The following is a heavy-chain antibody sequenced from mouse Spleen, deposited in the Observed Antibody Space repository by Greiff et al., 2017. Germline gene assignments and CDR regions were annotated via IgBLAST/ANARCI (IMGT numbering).Heavy chain of an antibody. CDR2: IYPGSGST. CDR1: GYTFTSYW. D-gene: IGHD2-13*01. Sequence: VQLQQPGAELVKPGASVKMSCKASGYTFTSYWITWVKQRPGQGLEWIGDIYPGSGSTNYNEKFKSKATLTVDTSSSTAYMQLSSLTSEDSAVYYCARGGLDYGDYLFYFDYWGQGTTLTVSS. J-gene: IGHJ2*01. CDR3: ARGGLDYGDYLFYFDY. V-gene: IGHV1-55*01.